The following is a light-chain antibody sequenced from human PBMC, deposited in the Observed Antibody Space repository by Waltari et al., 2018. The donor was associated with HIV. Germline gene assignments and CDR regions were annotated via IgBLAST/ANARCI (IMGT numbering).Light chain of an antibody. CDR3: QASDTWTV. Sequence: SYELTQPPSVSVSPGPTASITCSGDTLGDKYVSWYQQRPGQSPVLLIYQDTELPSGIPERFSGSNSGNTATLTISGAQAMDESDYYCQASDTWTVFGGGTKLTVL. CDR2: QDT. CDR1: TLGDKY. J-gene: IGLJ2*01. V-gene: IGLV3-1*01.